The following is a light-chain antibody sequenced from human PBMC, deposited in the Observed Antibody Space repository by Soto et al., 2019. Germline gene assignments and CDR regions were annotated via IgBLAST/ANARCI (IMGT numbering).Light chain of an antibody. V-gene: IGKV3-20*01. CDR1: QSIGSTY. Sequence: ETVLTQSPGTLSLSPGERATLSCRASQSIGSTYLAWYQQKPGQAPRLLIYDTFSRAIGIPNRFSGSGSGTDFNLTISRLEPEDFAVYHCQQYGNPPWTFGQGTKLEIK. CDR3: QQYGNPPWT. J-gene: IGKJ2*01. CDR2: DTF.